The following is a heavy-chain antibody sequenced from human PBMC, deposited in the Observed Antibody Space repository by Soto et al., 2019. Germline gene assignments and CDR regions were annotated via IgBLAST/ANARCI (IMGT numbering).Heavy chain of an antibody. CDR2: MSYDGSSK. Sequence: QVQLVESGGGVVQPGRSLRLSCATSGFTFSSYVVHWVRQAPGKGLEWVAVMSYDGSSKYYADSMKGRFTISRDNFRNTLYLQMNSLRIEDTAVYYCARGGGSSGPLAYWGQGTLVTVSS. CDR1: GFTFSSYV. J-gene: IGHJ4*02. V-gene: IGHV3-30*03. D-gene: IGHD1-26*01. CDR3: ARGGGSSGPLAY.